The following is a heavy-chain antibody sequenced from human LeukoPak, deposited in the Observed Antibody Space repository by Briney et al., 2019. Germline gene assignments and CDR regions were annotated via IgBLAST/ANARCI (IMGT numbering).Heavy chain of an antibody. CDR2: IYDSGST. CDR3: ARLVAYCSSTSCSDY. CDR1: GGSISSHY. D-gene: IGHD2-2*01. Sequence: SETLSLTCTVSGGSISSHYWSWVRQPPGKGLEWIGYIYDSGSTNYNPSLKSRVTISVDTSKNQFSLKLSSVTAADTAVYYCARLVAYCSSTSCSDYWGQGTLVTVSS. J-gene: IGHJ4*02. V-gene: IGHV4-59*11.